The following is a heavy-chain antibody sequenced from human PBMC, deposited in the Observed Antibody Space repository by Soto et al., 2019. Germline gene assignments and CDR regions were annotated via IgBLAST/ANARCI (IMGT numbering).Heavy chain of an antibody. CDR3: ARDLNRDFRWRGLPGCGMDV. CDR2: INPSGGST. J-gene: IGHJ6*02. CDR1: GYTFTSYY. Sequence: QVQLVQSGAEVKKPGASVKVSCKASGYTFTSYYMHWVRQAPGQGLEWMGIINPSGGSTSYAQKFQGIVTMTRDTSTSTVYMELSSLRYDDTAVYYCARDLNRDFRWRGLPGCGMDVWGQGTTVTVSS. V-gene: IGHV1-46*01. D-gene: IGHD3-3*01.